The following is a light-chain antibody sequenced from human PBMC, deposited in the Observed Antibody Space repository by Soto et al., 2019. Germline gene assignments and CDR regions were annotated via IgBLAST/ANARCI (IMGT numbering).Light chain of an antibody. J-gene: IGLJ3*02. CDR3: QTWGTGIRV. V-gene: IGLV4-69*01. CDR1: SGHSSYA. Sequence: QAVVTQSPSASASLGASVKLTCTLSSGHSSYAIAWHQQQPEKGPRYLMNVNSDGSHSKGDGIPDRFSGSSSGAERYLTISSLQSEDEADYYCQTWGTGIRVFGGGTKLPVL. CDR2: VNSDGSH.